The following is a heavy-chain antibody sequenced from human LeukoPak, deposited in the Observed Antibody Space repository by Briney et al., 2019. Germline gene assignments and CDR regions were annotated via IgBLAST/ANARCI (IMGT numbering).Heavy chain of an antibody. Sequence: PSQTLSLTCTVSGGSISSGSYYWSWIRQPAGKGLEWIGRIYTSGSTNYNPSLKSRVTTSVDTSKNQFSLKLSSVTAADTAVYYCARELRPYGMDVWGQGTTVTVSS. CDR1: GGSISSGSYY. J-gene: IGHJ6*02. CDR2: IYTSGST. D-gene: IGHD4-17*01. V-gene: IGHV4-61*02. CDR3: ARELRPYGMDV.